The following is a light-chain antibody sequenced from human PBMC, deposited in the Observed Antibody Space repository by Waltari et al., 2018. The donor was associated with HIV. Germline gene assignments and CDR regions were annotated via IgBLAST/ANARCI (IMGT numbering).Light chain of an antibody. CDR3: AAWDDSLSGPV. V-gene: IGLV1-47*01. J-gene: IGLJ3*02. CDR1: SSTLGNIY. Sequence: QSVLTQPPSASGTPGQRVTTSCSGRSSTLGNIYLYWYHQLPGTAPKLLIYRSNQRPSGVPDRFSGSKSGTSASLAISGLRSEDEADYYCAAWDDSLSGPVFGGGTKLTVL. CDR2: RSN.